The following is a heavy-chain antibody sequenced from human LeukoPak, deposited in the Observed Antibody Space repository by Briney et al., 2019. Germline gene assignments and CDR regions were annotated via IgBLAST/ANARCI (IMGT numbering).Heavy chain of an antibody. D-gene: IGHD1-1*01. CDR1: GYSFSTYW. CDR3: ARQPTTYDAFDI. J-gene: IGHJ3*02. V-gene: IGHV5-51*01. Sequence: GESLKISCNGSGYSFSTYWIGWVRQMPGKGLEWMGIIYPGDSDTRYSPSFQGQVTISADKSISTAYLQWSSLKASDTAMYYCARQPTTYDAFDIWGQGTMVTVSS. CDR2: IYPGDSDT.